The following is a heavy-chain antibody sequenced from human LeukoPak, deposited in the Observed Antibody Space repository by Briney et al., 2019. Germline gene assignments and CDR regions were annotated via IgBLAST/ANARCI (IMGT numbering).Heavy chain of an antibody. CDR1: GFTFSSYG. J-gene: IGHJ4*02. Sequence: PGGSLRLSCAASGFTFSSYGMHWVRQAPGKGLEWVAVISYDGSNKYYADSVKGRFTISRDNSKNTLYLQMNSLRAEDTAVYYCAKPDSDGRYYDILTGYSRWGQGTLVTVSS. CDR2: ISYDGSNK. D-gene: IGHD3-9*01. V-gene: IGHV3-30*18. CDR3: AKPDSDGRYYDILTGYSR.